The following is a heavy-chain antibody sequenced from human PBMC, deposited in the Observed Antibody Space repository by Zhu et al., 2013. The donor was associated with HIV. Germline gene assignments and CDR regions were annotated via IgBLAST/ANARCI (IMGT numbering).Heavy chain of an antibody. D-gene: IGHD6-13*01. CDR2: IIPILNTR. Sequence: QVQLVQSGAEVKKPGSSVKVSCKASGGTFSRNAISWVRQAPGQGLEWMGGIIPILNTRNYAQKFQGRVTITADDSTTTAYLELTSLTSADTAVYYCARDRSGRSSSWRVYYYYGMDVWAKGPRSPSP. CDR1: GGTFSRNA. CDR3: ARDRSGRSSSWRVYYYYGMDV. V-gene: IGHV1-69*01. J-gene: IGHJ6*02.